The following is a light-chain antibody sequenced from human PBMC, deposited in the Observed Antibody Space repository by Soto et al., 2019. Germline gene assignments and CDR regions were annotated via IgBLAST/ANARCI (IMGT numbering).Light chain of an antibody. Sequence: EIVLTQSPGTLSLSPGERATLSCRASQSVSSIYLAWYQHKPGQAPRLLIYGASSRATGIPDRFSDSGSGTDFTLTISRLEPEEFADYYCQQYGSSSWTFGRGTTVEIK. CDR2: GAS. V-gene: IGKV3-20*01. CDR1: QSVSSIY. J-gene: IGKJ1*01. CDR3: QQYGSSSWT.